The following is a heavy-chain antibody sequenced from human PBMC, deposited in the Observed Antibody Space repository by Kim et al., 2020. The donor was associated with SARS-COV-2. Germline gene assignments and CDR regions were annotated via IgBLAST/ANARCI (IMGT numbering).Heavy chain of an antibody. V-gene: IGHV1-24*01. CDR3: ATGIAVAGTRQSYYYHYGMDF. Sequence: ASVKVSCKVSGYTLTELSMHWVRQAPGKGLEWMGGFDPEDGETIYAQKFQGRVTMTEDTSTDTAYMELSSLRSEDTAVYYCATGIAVAGTRQSYYYHYGMDFWGQGTTVTVPS. J-gene: IGHJ6*02. CDR1: GYTLTELS. D-gene: IGHD6-19*01. CDR2: FDPEDGET.